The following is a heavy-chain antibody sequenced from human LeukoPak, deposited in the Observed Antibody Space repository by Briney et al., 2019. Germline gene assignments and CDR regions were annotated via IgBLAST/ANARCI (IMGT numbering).Heavy chain of an antibody. J-gene: IGHJ4*02. CDR2: IYYSGST. Sequence: SETLSLTCTVSGGSISSGGYYWSWIRQHPGKGLERIGYIYYSGSTYYNPSLKSRVTISVDTSKNQFSLKLSSVTAADTAVYYCARAPGLDGDYFDYWGQGTLVTVSS. D-gene: IGHD3/OR15-3a*01. V-gene: IGHV4-31*03. CDR1: GGSISSGGYY. CDR3: ARAPGLDGDYFDY.